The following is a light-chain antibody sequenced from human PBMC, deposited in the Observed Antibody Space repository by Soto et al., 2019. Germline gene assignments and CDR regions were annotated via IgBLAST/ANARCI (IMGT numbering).Light chain of an antibody. Sequence: DIQMTQSPASLSASVEERVIITCRASQSISNHLNWYQQKPGKAPKLLIFAASSLHSGVPSRFSGSRSGTDFTPTISSLQPEDFATYYCQQSYSSPPTFGQGTKVDIK. CDR2: AAS. J-gene: IGKJ1*01. CDR1: QSISNH. CDR3: QQSYSSPPT. V-gene: IGKV1-39*01.